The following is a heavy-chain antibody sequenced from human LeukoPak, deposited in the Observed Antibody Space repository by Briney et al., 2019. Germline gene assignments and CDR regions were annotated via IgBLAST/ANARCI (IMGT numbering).Heavy chain of an antibody. D-gene: IGHD3-10*01. J-gene: IGHJ6*02. CDR1: GYTFTGYY. CDR3: ARGQITMVRGPLLRYYYYYGMDV. Sequence: ASVKVSCKASGYTFTGYYMHWVRQAPGQGLEWMGWINPNSGGTNYAQKFQGRVTMTRDTSISTAYMELSRLRSDDTAVYYCARGQITMVRGPLLRYYYYYGMDVWGQGTTVTVSS. CDR2: INPNSGGT. V-gene: IGHV1-2*02.